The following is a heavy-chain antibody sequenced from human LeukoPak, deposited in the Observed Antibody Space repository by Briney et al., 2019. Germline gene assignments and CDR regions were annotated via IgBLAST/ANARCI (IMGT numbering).Heavy chain of an antibody. D-gene: IGHD4-17*01. V-gene: IGHV3-15*01. Sequence: TGGSLRLSCAASGFTFSNAWMSWVRQAPGKGLEWVGRIKSKTDGGTTDYAAPVKGRFTISRDDSKNTLYLQMNSLKTEDTAVYYCTGPPEGGDYMSFAYWGQGTLVTVSS. CDR1: GFTFSNAW. J-gene: IGHJ4*01. CDR2: IKSKTDGGTT. CDR3: TGPPEGGDYMSFAY.